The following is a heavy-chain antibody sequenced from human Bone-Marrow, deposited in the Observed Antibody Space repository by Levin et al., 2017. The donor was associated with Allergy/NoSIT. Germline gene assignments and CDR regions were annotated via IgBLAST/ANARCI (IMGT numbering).Heavy chain of an antibody. V-gene: IGHV3-30*18. CDR2: ISYDGSVK. Sequence: PGGSLRLSCVASGLTLSNYGMHWVRQAPGKGLEWVAVISYDGSVKYYVDSVKGRFTLSRDNSKNTVYLQMISLRTEDTALYFCAKGKGSTSPLDVWGQGTMVTVSS. D-gene: IGHD2-2*01. J-gene: IGHJ6*02. CDR3: AKGKGSTSPLDV. CDR1: GLTLSNYG.